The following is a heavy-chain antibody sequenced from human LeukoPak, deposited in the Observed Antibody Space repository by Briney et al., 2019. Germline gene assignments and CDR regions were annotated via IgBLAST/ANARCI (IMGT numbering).Heavy chain of an antibody. CDR1: GGSISSYY. Sequence: PSENLSLTCTVSGGSISSYYWSWIRQPPGKGLEWIGYIYTSGSTNYNPSLKSRVTISVDTSKNQFSLKLSSVTAADTAVYYCARGRFLEWLSPDNWFDPWGQGTLVTVSS. CDR3: ARGRFLEWLSPDNWFDP. D-gene: IGHD3-3*01. V-gene: IGHV4-4*09. J-gene: IGHJ5*02. CDR2: IYTSGST.